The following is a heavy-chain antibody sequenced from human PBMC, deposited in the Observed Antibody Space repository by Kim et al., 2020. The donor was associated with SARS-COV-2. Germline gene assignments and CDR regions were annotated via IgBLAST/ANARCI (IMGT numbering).Heavy chain of an antibody. D-gene: IGHD3-22*01. J-gene: IGHJ4*02. V-gene: IGHV3-33*06. Sequence: GGSLRLSCAASGFTFSSYGMHWVRQAPGKGLEWVAVIWYDGSNKYYADSVKGRFTISRDNSKNTLYLQMNSLRAEDTAVYYCAKDQHYYDSSGYYRGGLDYWGQGTLVTVSS. CDR1: GFTFSSYG. CDR3: AKDQHYYDSSGYYRGGLDY. CDR2: IWYDGSNK.